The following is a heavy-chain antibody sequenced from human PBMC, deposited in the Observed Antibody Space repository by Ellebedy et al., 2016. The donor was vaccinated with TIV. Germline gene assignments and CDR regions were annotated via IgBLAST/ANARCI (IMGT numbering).Heavy chain of an antibody. J-gene: IGHJ5*02. CDR3: ARVEITMVRGVTTAP. CDR2: IYYSGST. CDR1: GGSVSSGSYY. V-gene: IGHV4-61*01. D-gene: IGHD3-10*01. Sequence: SETLSLXCTVSGGSVSSGSYYWSWIRQPPGKGLEWIGYIYYSGSTNYNPSLKSRVTISVDTSKNQFSLKLSSVTAADTAVYYCARVEITMVRGVTTAPWGQGTLVTVSS.